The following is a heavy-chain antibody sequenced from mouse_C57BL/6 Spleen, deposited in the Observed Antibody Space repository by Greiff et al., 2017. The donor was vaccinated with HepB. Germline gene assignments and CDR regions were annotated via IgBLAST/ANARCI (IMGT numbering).Heavy chain of an antibody. CDR3: ARDDGYYYWFAY. J-gene: IGHJ3*01. V-gene: IGHV3-6*01. D-gene: IGHD2-3*01. CDR2: ISYDGSN. CDR1: GYSITSGYY. Sequence: EVKLMESGPGLVKPSQSLSLTCSVTGYSITSGYYWNWIRQFPGNKLEWMGYISYDGSNNYNPSLKNRISITRDTSKNQFFLKLNSVTTEDTATYYCARDDGYYYWFAYWGQGTLVTVSA.